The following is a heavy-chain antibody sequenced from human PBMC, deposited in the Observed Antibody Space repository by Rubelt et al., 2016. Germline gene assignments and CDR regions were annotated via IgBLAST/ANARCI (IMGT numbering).Heavy chain of an antibody. CDR2: ISSGSTYI. V-gene: IGHV3-21*04. J-gene: IGHJ6*02. CDR3: ARVDETTVTPNYGIDV. Sequence: GEGLEWVSSISSGSTYIYHADSVKGRFTISRDNAKNSLYLQMNSLRAEDTAVYYCARVDETTVTPNYGIDVWGQGTTVTVSS. D-gene: IGHD4-11*01.